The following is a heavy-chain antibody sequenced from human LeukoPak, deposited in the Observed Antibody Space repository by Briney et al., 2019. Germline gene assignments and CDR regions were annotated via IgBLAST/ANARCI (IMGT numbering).Heavy chain of an antibody. CDR1: GFTFSSYE. V-gene: IGHV3-48*03. Sequence: PGGSLRLSCGGSGFTFSSYEMNWVRQAPGKGLEGVSYISSSGSTIYYADSVKGRSTISRDNAKNSLYLQMNSLRAEDTAAYYCARVGYSYGYSFDYWGQGTLVTVSS. J-gene: IGHJ4*02. CDR2: ISSSGSTI. CDR3: ARVGYSYGYSFDY. D-gene: IGHD5-18*01.